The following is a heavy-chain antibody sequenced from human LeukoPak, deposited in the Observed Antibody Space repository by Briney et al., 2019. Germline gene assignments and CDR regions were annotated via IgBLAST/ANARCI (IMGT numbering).Heavy chain of an antibody. Sequence: SETLSLTCAVYGGSFSGYNWSWIRQPPGKGLEWIGEINHGGSTNYNPSLKSRVTISVDMSKNQFSLKLSSVTAADTAVYYCARALGWFDPWGQGTLVAVSS. V-gene: IGHV4-34*01. J-gene: IGHJ5*02. CDR3: ARALGWFDP. CDR1: GGSFSGYN. CDR2: INHGGST.